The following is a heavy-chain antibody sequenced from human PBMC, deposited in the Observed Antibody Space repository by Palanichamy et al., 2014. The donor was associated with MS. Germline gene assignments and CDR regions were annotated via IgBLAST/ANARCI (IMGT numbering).Heavy chain of an antibody. CDR2: ISSSSSYI. J-gene: IGHJ4*02. D-gene: IGHD6-13*01. Sequence: EVQLVESGGGLVKPGGSLRLSCAASGFTFSSYSMNWVRQAPGKGLEWVSSISSSSSYIYYADSVKGRFTISRDNAKNSLYLQMNSLRAEDTAVYYCARDMGSWSYFDYWGQGTLVTVSS. CDR1: GFTFSSYS. V-gene: IGHV3-21*01. CDR3: ARDMGSWSYFDY.